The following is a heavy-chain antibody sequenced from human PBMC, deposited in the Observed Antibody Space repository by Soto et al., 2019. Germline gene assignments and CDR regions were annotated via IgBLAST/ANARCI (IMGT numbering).Heavy chain of an antibody. Sequence: ASVKVSCKTSGYTFSNYGITWVRQAPGQPLEWLGWISLYSDGTNYTQKFQGRVSMTTDTSTTTAYMELRNLRSDDTAVYYCARVVPGAEAWFGPWGQGTLVTVSS. CDR1: GYTFSNYG. CDR3: ARVVPGAEAWFGP. V-gene: IGHV1-18*01. D-gene: IGHD2-2*01. CDR2: ISLYSDGT. J-gene: IGHJ5*02.